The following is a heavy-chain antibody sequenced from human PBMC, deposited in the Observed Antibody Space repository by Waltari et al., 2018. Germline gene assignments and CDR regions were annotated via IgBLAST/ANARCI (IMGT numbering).Heavy chain of an antibody. D-gene: IGHD6-19*01. Sequence: QVQLVQSGAAVKKPGSSVKFSCRPSGGTFSRDAFDWVRQAPGQGLEWMGGIIPMFGTTNIAQTLKDRVTISADESTTTVYMDLTSLKSNDTAVYYCARRHLSGASDFWGQGAQVTVSS. CDR2: IIPMFGTT. CDR3: ARRHLSGASDF. J-gene: IGHJ4*02. V-gene: IGHV1-69*01. CDR1: GGTFSRDA.